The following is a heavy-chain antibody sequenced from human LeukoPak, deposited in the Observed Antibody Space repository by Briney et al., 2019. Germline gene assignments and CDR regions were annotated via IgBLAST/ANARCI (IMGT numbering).Heavy chain of an antibody. V-gene: IGHV4-34*01. J-gene: IGHJ3*02. D-gene: IGHD3-22*01. CDR1: GGSFSGYY. Sequence: SETLSLTCAVYGGSFSGYYWSWIRQPPGKGLEWIGEINHSGSTNYNPSLKSRVTISVDTSKNQFSLKSSSVTAADTAVYYRARGAMWLQPNDAFDIWGQGTMVTVSS. CDR3: ARGAMWLQPNDAFDI. CDR2: INHSGST.